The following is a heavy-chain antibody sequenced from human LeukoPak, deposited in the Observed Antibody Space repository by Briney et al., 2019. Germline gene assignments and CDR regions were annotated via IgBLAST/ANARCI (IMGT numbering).Heavy chain of an antibody. D-gene: IGHD3-10*01. CDR2: IYYSGST. Sequence: SETLSLTCTVSGGSISTYAWSWIRQPPGKGLEWIGYIYYSGSTNYNPSLKSRVTISVDTSKNQFYLNLSSVTAADTAVYYCARRYYYNLGSFPFDFWGQGTLVTVSS. V-gene: IGHV4-59*12. CDR1: GGSISTYA. J-gene: IGHJ4*02. CDR3: ARRYYYNLGSFPFDF.